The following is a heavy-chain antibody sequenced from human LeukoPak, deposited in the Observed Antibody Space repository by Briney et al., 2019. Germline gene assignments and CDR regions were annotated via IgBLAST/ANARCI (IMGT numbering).Heavy chain of an antibody. J-gene: IGHJ4*02. CDR3: ARHLDWAFDY. CDR1: GFTFSNYW. CDR2: IKPDGSHT. Sequence: GGALRLSCAASGFTFSNYWMTWARQTPGKGLEGLANIKPDGSHTYYLDSVRGRFTVSRDSAKNSLYLQMNSLRAEVTAVYYCARHLDWAFDYWGQGTLVTVSS. D-gene: IGHD2-21*01. V-gene: IGHV3-7*01.